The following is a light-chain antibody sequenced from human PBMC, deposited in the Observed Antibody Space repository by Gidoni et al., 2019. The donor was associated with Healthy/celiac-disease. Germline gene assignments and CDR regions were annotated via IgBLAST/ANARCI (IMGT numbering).Light chain of an antibody. J-gene: IGKJ3*01. CDR1: QGISSY. CDR2: AAS. CDR3: QQLNSYLFT. V-gene: IGKV1-9*01. Sequence: DIQLTQSPSFLSASVGERVTITCRASQGISSYLAWYQQKPGKAPKLLIYAASTLQSWFPSRFSGSGSGTEFTLTSSSLQPEDFATYYCQQLNSYLFTFGPGTKVDIK.